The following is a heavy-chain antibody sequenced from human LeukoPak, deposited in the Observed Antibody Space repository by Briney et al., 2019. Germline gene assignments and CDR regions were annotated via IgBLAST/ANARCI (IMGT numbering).Heavy chain of an antibody. D-gene: IGHD1-14*01. CDR3: ARIGRKGYYYYYMDV. CDR2: IRYDGSNK. V-gene: IGHV3-30*02. Sequence: GGSLRLSCAASGFTFSSYGMHWVRQAPGKGLEWVAFIRYDGSNKYYADSVKGRFTISRDNSKNTLYLQMNSLRAEDTAVYYCARIGRKGYYYYYMDVWGKGTTVTISS. CDR1: GFTFSSYG. J-gene: IGHJ6*03.